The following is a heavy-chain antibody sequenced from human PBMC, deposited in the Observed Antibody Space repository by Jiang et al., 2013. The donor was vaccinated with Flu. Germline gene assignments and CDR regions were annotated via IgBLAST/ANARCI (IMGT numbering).Heavy chain of an antibody. CDR3: ARDWGVIAAAGTRLNWFDP. J-gene: IGHJ5*02. Sequence: CAISGDSVSSNSAAWNWIRQSPSRGPEWLGRTYYRSKWYNDYAVSVKSRITINPDTSKNQFSLQLNSVTPEDTAVYYCARDWGVIAAAGTRLNWFDPWGQGTLVTVSS. V-gene: IGHV6-1*01. D-gene: IGHD6-13*01. CDR1: GDSVSSNSAA. CDR2: TYYRSKWYN.